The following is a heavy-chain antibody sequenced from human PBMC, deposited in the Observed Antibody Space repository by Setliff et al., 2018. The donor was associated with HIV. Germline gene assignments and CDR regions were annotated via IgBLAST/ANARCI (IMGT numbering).Heavy chain of an antibody. V-gene: IGHV3-53*01. CDR1: GFSVSSPY. CDR3: AKAHPGSYNWNYFNPPRWFDS. J-gene: IGHJ5*01. Sequence: PGGSLRLSCAASGFSVSSPYMSWVRQAPGKGLEWVSVIYSGDSGGSTYYADSVKGRLTISRDNSKNTLYLQMNSLRVEEKAVYYCAKAHPGSYNWNYFNPPRWFDSWGQGTLVTVSS. CDR2: IYSGDSGGST. D-gene: IGHD1-7*01.